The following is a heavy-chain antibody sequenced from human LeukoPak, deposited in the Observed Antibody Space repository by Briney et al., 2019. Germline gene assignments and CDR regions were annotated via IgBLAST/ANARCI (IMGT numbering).Heavy chain of an antibody. CDR3: ARDSDFYDYLTSYAMDV. V-gene: IGHV3-23*01. CDR2: MRASSGIT. CDR1: GFSIYNYA. D-gene: IGHD3-9*01. J-gene: IGHJ6*01. Sequence: PGGSLTLSCAASGFSIYNYAMMWVRQATGKGGEGGSDMRASSGITYYADSVKGRFTISRDNSNNIVYLQLNSLRVDDTAIYYCARDSDFYDYLTSYAMDVWGLGTTVTVSS.